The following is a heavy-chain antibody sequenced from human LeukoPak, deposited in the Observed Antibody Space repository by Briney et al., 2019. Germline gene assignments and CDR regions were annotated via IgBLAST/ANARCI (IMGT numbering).Heavy chain of an antibody. Sequence: PGGSLRLSCAASGFTVSSNYMSWVRQAPGKGLEWVSVIYSGGSTYYADSVKGRFTISRDNSKNTLYLQMNSLRAEDTAVYYCAGHYDSSGYYYKVYYYYYGMDVWGQGTTVTVSS. CDR1: GFTVSSNY. CDR2: IYSGGST. CDR3: AGHYDSSGYYYKVYYYYYGMDV. V-gene: IGHV3-53*01. D-gene: IGHD3-22*01. J-gene: IGHJ6*02.